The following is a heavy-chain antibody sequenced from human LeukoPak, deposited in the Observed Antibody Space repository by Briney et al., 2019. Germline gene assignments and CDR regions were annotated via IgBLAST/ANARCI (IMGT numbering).Heavy chain of an antibody. D-gene: IGHD3-10*01. CDR1: GYTFTGSGWY. CDR2: IHPNNGAT. Sequence: ASVTVSCKASGYTFTGSGWYLYWLRQAPGQGLECVGWIHPNNGATLYAQKFQGRVAMTTDTSISTAYMELSRLRPDDTAMYYCARDGPAQMVDFDYWGQGTLDTVSS. V-gene: IGHV1-2*02. J-gene: IGHJ4*02. CDR3: ARDGPAQMVDFDY.